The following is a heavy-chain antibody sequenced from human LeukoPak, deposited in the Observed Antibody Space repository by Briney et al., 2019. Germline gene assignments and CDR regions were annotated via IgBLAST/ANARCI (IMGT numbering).Heavy chain of an antibody. J-gene: IGHJ5*02. Sequence: PSETLSLTCTVSGGSISSGGYYWSWIRQPAGKGLEWIGRIYTSGSTNYNPSLKSRVTMSVDTSKNQFSLKLSSVTAADTAVYYCARDQESPGTHTVIWFDPWGQGTLVTVSS. CDR1: GGSISSGGYY. CDR2: IYTSGST. D-gene: IGHD1-7*01. CDR3: ARDQESPGTHTVIWFDP. V-gene: IGHV4-61*02.